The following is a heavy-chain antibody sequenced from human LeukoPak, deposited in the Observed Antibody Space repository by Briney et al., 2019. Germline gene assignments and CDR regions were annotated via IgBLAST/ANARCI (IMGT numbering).Heavy chain of an antibody. V-gene: IGHV4-39*01. Sequence: SETLSLTCTVSGGSISSGSCYWGWIRQPPGKGLEWIGSIYYSGSTYYNPSLKSRVTISVDTSKNQFSLKLSSVTAADTAVYYCAHGSGSSPLRYWGQGTLVTVSS. D-gene: IGHD3-10*01. CDR3: AHGSGSSPLRY. CDR1: GGSISSGSCY. CDR2: IYYSGST. J-gene: IGHJ4*02.